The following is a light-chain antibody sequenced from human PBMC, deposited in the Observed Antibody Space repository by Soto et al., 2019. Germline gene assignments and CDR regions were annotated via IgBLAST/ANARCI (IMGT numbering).Light chain of an antibody. CDR1: SSNIGAGYD. V-gene: IGLV1-40*01. CDR3: QSYDSNLSAYV. Sequence: VLTQPPSVSGAPGQRVTISCTGSSSNIGAGYDVHWYQQLPGTAPKLLIYGNSNRPSGVPDRFSGSKSGTSASLAITGLQAEDEADYYCQSYDSNLSAYVFGTGTKLTVL. J-gene: IGLJ1*01. CDR2: GNS.